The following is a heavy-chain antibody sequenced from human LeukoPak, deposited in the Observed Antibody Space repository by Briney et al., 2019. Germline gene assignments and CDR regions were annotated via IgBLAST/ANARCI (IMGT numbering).Heavy chain of an antibody. CDR1: GFTFSSYA. D-gene: IGHD3/OR15-3a*01. CDR2: IQEYGSKK. Sequence: PGGSLRLSCAASGFTFSSYAMSWVRQAPGKGLEWVVNIQEYGSKKYYVDSVKGRFTISRDNAKNSLYLQMNSLRAEDTAIYYCVRGGPTGGFDIWGQGTMVTVSS. J-gene: IGHJ3*02. V-gene: IGHV3-7*01. CDR3: VRGGPTGGFDI.